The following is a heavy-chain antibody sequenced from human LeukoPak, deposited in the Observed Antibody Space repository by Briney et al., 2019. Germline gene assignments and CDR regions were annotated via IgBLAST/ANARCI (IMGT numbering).Heavy chain of an antibody. Sequence: GEPLNISCKGSVDSFTSNCSGWVRQLPGKGLGWMGIIYTGDSDTTYSPSFQAQVTISADKSISTASLQWSSLNASDTAMYYCARRGAVAGVDYWGQGTLVTASS. CDR1: VDSFTSNC. CDR2: IYTGDSDT. J-gene: IGHJ4*02. CDR3: ARRGAVAGVDY. D-gene: IGHD6-19*01. V-gene: IGHV5-51*01.